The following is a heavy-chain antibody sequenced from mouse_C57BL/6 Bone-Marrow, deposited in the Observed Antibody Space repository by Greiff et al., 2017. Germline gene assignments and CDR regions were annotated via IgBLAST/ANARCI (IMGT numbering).Heavy chain of an antibody. V-gene: IGHV1-58*01. Sequence: VQLQQSGAELVRPGSSVKMSCKTSGYTFTSYGINWVKQRPGQGLEWIGYIYIGNGYTEYNEKFKGKATLTSDTSSSTAYMPLSSLTSDDSAIFFCGRLSTVVVHDAMVYWGQGTSVTVSS. D-gene: IGHD1-1*01. CDR1: GYTFTSYG. J-gene: IGHJ4*01. CDR2: IYIGNGYT. CDR3: GRLSTVVVHDAMVY.